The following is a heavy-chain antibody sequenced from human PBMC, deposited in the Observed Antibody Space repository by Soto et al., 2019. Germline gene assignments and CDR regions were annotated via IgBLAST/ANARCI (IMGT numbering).Heavy chain of an antibody. CDR2: IYHSGST. D-gene: IGHD5-12*01. CDR1: GGSISSGGYS. J-gene: IGHJ4*02. V-gene: IGHV4-30-2*01. CDR3: ARSAPTNDFDY. Sequence: SETLSLTCAVSGGSISSGGYSWSWIRQPPGKGLEWIGYIYHSGSTYYNPSLKSRVTISVDRSKNQFSLKLSSVTAADTAVYYCARSAPTNDFDYWGQGTLVTVSS.